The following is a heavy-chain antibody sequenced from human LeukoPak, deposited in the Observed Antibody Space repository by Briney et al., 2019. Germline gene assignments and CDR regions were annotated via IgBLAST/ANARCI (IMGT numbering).Heavy chain of an antibody. Sequence: ASVKVSCKASGYTFTGYYMHWVRQAPGKGLEWMGGFDPEDGETIYAQKFQGRVTMTEDTSTDTAYMELSSLRSEDTAVYYCVDSSGYMGAFDIWGQGTMVTVSS. CDR1: GYTFTGYY. V-gene: IGHV1-24*01. CDR2: FDPEDGET. CDR3: VDSSGYMGAFDI. D-gene: IGHD3-22*01. J-gene: IGHJ3*02.